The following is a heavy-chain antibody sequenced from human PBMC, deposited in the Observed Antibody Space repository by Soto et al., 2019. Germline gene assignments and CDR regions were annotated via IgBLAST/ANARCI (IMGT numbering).Heavy chain of an antibody. CDR3: ARLYTGYEAFDY. J-gene: IGHJ4*02. Sequence: PSETLSLTCSVSGGSINSGDYYWSWIRQSPGKGLEWIGYIYYSGSTYYNPSLKSRSTIPIDTSKNQFFLDVDSVTAADTAVYYCARLYTGYEAFDYWGQGTLVTVS. D-gene: IGHD5-12*01. V-gene: IGHV4-30-4*01. CDR1: GGSINSGDYY. CDR2: IYYSGST.